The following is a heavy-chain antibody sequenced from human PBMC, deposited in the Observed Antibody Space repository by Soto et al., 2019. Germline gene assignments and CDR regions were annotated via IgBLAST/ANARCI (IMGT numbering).Heavy chain of an antibody. D-gene: IGHD6-13*01. CDR3: TREVSRDSSARGGFDP. CDR1: GFTFRSFT. CDR2: ISSNSAYI. V-gene: IGHV3-21*02. Sequence: EVQLVESGGGLVKPGWSLRLSCAASGFTFRSFTMNWVRQAPGKGLEWVSTISSNSAYIYYTDALRGRFTISRDNAKNSLHLQMTSLRAEDTVVYYCTREVSRDSSARGGFDPWCPGTLVSVSS. J-gene: IGHJ5*02.